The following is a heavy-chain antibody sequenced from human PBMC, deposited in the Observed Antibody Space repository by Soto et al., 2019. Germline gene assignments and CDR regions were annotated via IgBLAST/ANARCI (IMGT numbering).Heavy chain of an antibody. J-gene: IGHJ4*02. CDR2: INPSGGST. CDR1: GYTFTSYY. CDR3: ARDYLDGCWSGYYSGFDV. Sequence: ASVKVSCKASGYTFTSYYMHWVRQAPGQGLEWMGIINPSGGSTSYARKFQGRVTMTRDTSTSTVYMELSSLRSEDTAVYYCARDYLDGCWSGYYSGFDVRGQGTLVSLSS. D-gene: IGHD3-3*01. V-gene: IGHV1-46*01.